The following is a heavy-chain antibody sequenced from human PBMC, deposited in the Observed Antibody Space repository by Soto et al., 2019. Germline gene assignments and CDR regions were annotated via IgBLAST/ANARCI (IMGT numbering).Heavy chain of an antibody. D-gene: IGHD2-2*01. CDR2: IYYSGST. Sequence: SETLSLTCTVSGGSISSGGYYWSWIRQHPGKGLEWIGYIYYSGSTYYNPSLKSRVTISVDTSKNQFSLKLSSVTAADTAVYYCARSAIVVVPAATTAWGPGTLVTV. CDR3: ARSAIVVVPAATTA. CDR1: GGSISSGGYY. J-gene: IGHJ4*02. V-gene: IGHV4-31*03.